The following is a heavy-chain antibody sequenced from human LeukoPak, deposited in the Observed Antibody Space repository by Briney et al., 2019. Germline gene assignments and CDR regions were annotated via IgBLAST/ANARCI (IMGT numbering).Heavy chain of an antibody. CDR2: ISYDGSNR. CDR1: GFTFSSYG. V-gene: IGHV3-30*18. D-gene: IGHD5-24*01. CDR3: AKAERWLQPLGY. Sequence: PGRSLRLSCAASGFTFSSYGMHWVRQAPGKGLEWVAVISYDGSNRYYADSVKGRFTISRDNSKNTLYLQMNSLRAEDTAVYYCAKAERWLQPLGYWGQGTLVTVSS. J-gene: IGHJ4*02.